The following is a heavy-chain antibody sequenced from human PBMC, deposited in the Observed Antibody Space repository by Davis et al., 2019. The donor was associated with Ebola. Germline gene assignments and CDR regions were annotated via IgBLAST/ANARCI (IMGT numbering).Heavy chain of an antibody. CDR1: GYTFTNYY. V-gene: IGHV1-46*01. J-gene: IGHJ6*02. CDR3: ARDGALWSLYYYGMDV. D-gene: IGHD3-10*01. Sequence: AASVKVSCKASGYTFTNYYMHWVRQAPGQGLEWMGMINPNDGRTIYAQKFQGRVTMTRNTSISTAYMELRSLRSDDTAVYYCARDGALWSLYYYGMDVWGQGTTVTVSS. CDR2: INPNDGRT.